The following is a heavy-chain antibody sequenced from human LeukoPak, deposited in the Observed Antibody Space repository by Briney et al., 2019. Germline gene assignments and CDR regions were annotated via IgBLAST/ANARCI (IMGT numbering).Heavy chain of an antibody. Sequence: ASVKVSCKASGYTFTGYYIHWVRQAPGQGLEWMGLINPIGGSTIYAQKFQGRVTMTRDMSTSTVYMELSSLRSEDTAMYYCAGARGTTRRHDAFDIWGQGTMVTVSS. CDR2: INPIGGST. CDR3: AGARGTTRRHDAFDI. J-gene: IGHJ3*02. V-gene: IGHV1-46*01. D-gene: IGHD4-11*01. CDR1: GYTFTGYY.